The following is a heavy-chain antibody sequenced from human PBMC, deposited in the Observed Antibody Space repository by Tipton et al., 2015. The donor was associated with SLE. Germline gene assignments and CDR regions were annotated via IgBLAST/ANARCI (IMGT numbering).Heavy chain of an antibody. CDR2: ISSDGSST. D-gene: IGHD2-8*02. CDR3: VRGKLLLGY. CDR1: GFTFSSYW. Sequence: SLRLSCAASGFTFSSYWMHWVRQAPGKGLEWVSRISSDGSSTVYADSVKGRFTISRDNAKNTLYLQMNSLRAEDSAVYYCVRGKLLLGYWGQGALVTVSS. J-gene: IGHJ4*02. V-gene: IGHV3-74*01.